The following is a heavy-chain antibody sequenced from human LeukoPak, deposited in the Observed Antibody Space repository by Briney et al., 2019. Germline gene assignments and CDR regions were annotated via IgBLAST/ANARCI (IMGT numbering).Heavy chain of an antibody. Sequence: GGSLRLSCAASGFTFSSYWMSWVRQAPGKGLEWVANIKQDGNEKYYVDSVKGRFTISRDNAKNSLYLQMNSLRAEDTAVYYCEVYGSGSYYDFDYWGQGTLVTVSS. CDR2: IKQDGNEK. V-gene: IGHV3-7*01. D-gene: IGHD3-10*01. CDR1: GFTFSSYW. CDR3: EVYGSGSYYDFDY. J-gene: IGHJ4*02.